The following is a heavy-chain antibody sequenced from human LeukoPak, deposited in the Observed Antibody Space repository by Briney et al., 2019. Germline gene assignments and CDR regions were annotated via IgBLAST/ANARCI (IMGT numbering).Heavy chain of an antibody. CDR1: GYTSTNHD. CDR2: VSPNSGNT. Sequence: ASVKVSCKTSGYTSTNHDINWVRQATGQGLEWMGWVSPNSGNTVYAQKVKGRVIMTMDPSMSTAYMALSSLLSEDTAVYYCARGGPDDTYDDFDYWGQGTLVTVAS. D-gene: IGHD3-9*01. V-gene: IGHV1-8*01. CDR3: ARGGPDDTYDDFDY. J-gene: IGHJ4*02.